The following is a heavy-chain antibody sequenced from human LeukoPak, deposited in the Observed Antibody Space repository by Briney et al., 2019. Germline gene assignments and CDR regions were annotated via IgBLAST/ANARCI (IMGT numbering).Heavy chain of an antibody. J-gene: IGHJ4*02. D-gene: IGHD1-26*01. V-gene: IGHV4-39*01. CDR3: ARVDSGSTIDY. CDR1: GGSIYTNTYY. CDR2: IYFTGIT. Sequence: SETLSLTCTVSGGSIYTNTYYWGWIRQPPGKGLEWIGSIYFTGITYYNPSLQSRVTISVDTSKNQFSLKLSSVTAADTAVYYCARVDSGSTIDYWGQGTLVTVSS.